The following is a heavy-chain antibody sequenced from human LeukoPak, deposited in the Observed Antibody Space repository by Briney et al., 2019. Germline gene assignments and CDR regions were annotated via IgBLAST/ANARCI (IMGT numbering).Heavy chain of an antibody. J-gene: IGHJ4*02. D-gene: IGHD2-15*01. V-gene: IGHV4-61*02. CDR3: ASGYCSGGSCYPNY. CDR1: GGSISSGSYY. CDR2: IYTSGST. Sequence: SQTLSLTCTVSGGSISSGSYYWSWIRQPAGKGLEWIGRIYTSGSTNYNPSLKSRVTISVDTSKNQFSLKLSSVTAADTAVYYCASGYCSGGSCYPNYWGQGTLVTVSS.